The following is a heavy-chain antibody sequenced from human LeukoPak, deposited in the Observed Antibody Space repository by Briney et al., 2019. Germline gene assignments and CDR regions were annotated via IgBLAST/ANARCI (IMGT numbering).Heavy chain of an antibody. CDR1: GYTFTGYY. CDR3: ARARGDVVPAAIPDYYYYYMDV. J-gene: IGHJ6*03. Sequence: ASVKVSCKASGYTFTGYYMHWVRQAPGQGLEWMGGIIPIFGTANYAQKFQGRVTITTDESTSTAYMELSSLRSEDTAVYYCARARGDVVPAAIPDYYYYYMDVWGKGTTVTVSS. CDR2: IIPIFGTA. D-gene: IGHD2-2*02. V-gene: IGHV1-69*05.